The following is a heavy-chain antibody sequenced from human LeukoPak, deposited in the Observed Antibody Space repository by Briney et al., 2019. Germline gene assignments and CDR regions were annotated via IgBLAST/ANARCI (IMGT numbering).Heavy chain of an antibody. CDR2: ITGTTGNT. D-gene: IGHD2-15*01. V-gene: IGHV3-23*01. Sequence: GGSLRLSCAASGFTFSSFWMSWVRQAPGKEMEWVSSITGTTGNTYVAESVKGRFTISRDNSRNTLYLQMNSLRAEDTAIYYCAKGTLGSCSGARCYPFDYWGQGALVTVSS. CDR3: AKGTLGSCSGARCYPFDY. CDR1: GFTFSSFW. J-gene: IGHJ4*02.